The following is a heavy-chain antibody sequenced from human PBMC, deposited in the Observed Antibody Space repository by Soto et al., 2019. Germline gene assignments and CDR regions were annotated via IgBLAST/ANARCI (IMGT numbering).Heavy chain of an antibody. V-gene: IGHV1-69*01. CDR2: VIPIFGTA. Sequence: QVQLVQSGAEVKKPGSSVKVSCTASGGTFSSYAISWVRQAPGQGLEWMGGVIPIFGTANYSQKFQGRVTITADESTSAADMELSSLRSEDTAVYYCASAVRSYSSSDSRTFDIWGQGTMVTVSS. J-gene: IGHJ3*02. CDR1: GGTFSSYA. D-gene: IGHD6-13*01. CDR3: ASAVRSYSSSDSRTFDI.